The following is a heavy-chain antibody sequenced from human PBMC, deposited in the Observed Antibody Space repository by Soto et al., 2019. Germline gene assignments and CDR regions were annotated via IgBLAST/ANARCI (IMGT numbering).Heavy chain of an antibody. CDR1: GFTFSSYC. CDR3: AREWNYGRYINAFDI. CDR2: INSDGSSR. V-gene: IGHV3-74*01. J-gene: IGHJ3*02. Sequence: EVQLVESWGGLVQPGGSLRLSCAASGFTFSSYCMHWFRNAPGKGLVWVSRINSDGSSRSYADSVKGRFTISKDNAKNTLYLQMNSLRAEDTAVYYCAREWNYGRYINAFDIWGPGTLVTVSS. D-gene: IGHD5-12*01.